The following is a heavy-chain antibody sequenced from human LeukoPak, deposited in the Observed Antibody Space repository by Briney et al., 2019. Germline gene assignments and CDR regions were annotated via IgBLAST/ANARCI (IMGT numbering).Heavy chain of an antibody. CDR1: GGSFSGYY. J-gene: IGHJ4*02. Sequence: SETLSLTCAVYGGSFSGYYWSWIRQPPGKGLEWIGEINHGGSTNYNPPLKSRVTISVDTSKNQFSLKLSSVTAADTAVYYCARGPGGYFYYDSSGYFDYWGQGTLVTVSS. V-gene: IGHV4-34*01. CDR2: INHGGST. CDR3: ARGPGGYFYYDSSGYFDY. D-gene: IGHD3-22*01.